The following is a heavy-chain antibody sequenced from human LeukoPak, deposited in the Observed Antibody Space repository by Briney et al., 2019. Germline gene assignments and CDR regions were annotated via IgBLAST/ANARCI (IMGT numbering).Heavy chain of an antibody. CDR3: ARDPTHGGDPFDY. V-gene: IGHV1-2*02. CDR1: GYTFTGYY. CDR2: TSPNSGGT. D-gene: IGHD3-16*01. Sequence: ASVKVSCKASGYTFTGYYMHWVRQAPGQGLEWMGWTSPNSGGTNYAQKFQGRVTMTRVTSISTAYMELSKLRSDDTAVYYCARDPTHGGDPFDYWGQGTLVTVSS. J-gene: IGHJ4*02.